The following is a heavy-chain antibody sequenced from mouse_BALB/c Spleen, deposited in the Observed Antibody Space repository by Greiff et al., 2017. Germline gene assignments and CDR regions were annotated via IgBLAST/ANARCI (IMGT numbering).Heavy chain of an antibody. CDR2: IYPGDGDT. J-gene: IGHJ4*01. V-gene: IGHV1-87*01. D-gene: IGHD2-3*01. CDR1: GYTFTSYW. Sequence: QVQLQQSGAELARPGASVKLSCKASGYTFTSYWMQWVKQRPGQGLEWIGAIYPGDGDTRYTQKFKGKATLTADKSSSTAYMQLSSLASEDSAVYYCARVDDEECYYAMDYWGQGTSVTVSS. CDR3: ARVDDEECYYAMDY.